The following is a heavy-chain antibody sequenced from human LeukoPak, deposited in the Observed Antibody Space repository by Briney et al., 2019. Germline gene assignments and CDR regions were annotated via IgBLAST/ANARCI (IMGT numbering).Heavy chain of an antibody. CDR3: ARDIGTFDY. CDR1: GYAFTSYD. D-gene: IGHD2-15*01. V-gene: IGHV1-8*01. Sequence: ASVTVSCTASGYAFTSYDISWVRQATGQGLEWMGWMNPNSGNAGYAQRFQGRVTMTRNNSISTAYMELTSLRSEDTAVYYCARDIGTFDYWGQGTLVTVSS. J-gene: IGHJ4*02. CDR2: MNPNSGNA.